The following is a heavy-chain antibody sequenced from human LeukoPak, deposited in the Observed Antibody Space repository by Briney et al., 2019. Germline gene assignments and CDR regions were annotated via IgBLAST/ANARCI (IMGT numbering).Heavy chain of an antibody. CDR1: GGSISSHY. CDR3: ARDDAAGIVGATPGDY. J-gene: IGHJ4*02. V-gene: IGHV4-4*07. Sequence: SETLSLTCTVSGGSISSHYWSWIRQPAGKGLEWIGRIYTSGSTNYNPSLKSRVTMSVDTSKNQFSLKLSSVTAADTAVYYCARDDAAGIVGATPGDYWGQGTLVTVSS. D-gene: IGHD1-26*01. CDR2: IYTSGST.